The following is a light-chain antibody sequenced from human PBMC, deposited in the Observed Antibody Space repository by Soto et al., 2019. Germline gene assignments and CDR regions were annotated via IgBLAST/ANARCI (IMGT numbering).Light chain of an antibody. CDR3: AGWDDSLNGYV. CDR2: RNN. J-gene: IGLJ1*01. CDR1: SSNIGSNT. V-gene: IGLV1-44*01. Sequence: QSVLTQPPSASATPGQRVTISCSGSSSNIGSNTVNWYKQLPGTAPKLLIYRNNERPSGVPGRFSGSKSGTSASLAISGRQAEDEAYYYCAGWDDSLNGYVFGTGTKVTVL.